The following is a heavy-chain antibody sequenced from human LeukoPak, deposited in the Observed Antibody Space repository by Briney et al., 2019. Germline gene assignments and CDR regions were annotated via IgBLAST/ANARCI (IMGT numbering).Heavy chain of an antibody. CDR3: ARECVRESTGWYAFDY. CDR1: GHSVSSNNGA. CDR2: TYYRSKWYI. V-gene: IGHV6-1*01. J-gene: IGHJ4*02. D-gene: IGHD6-19*01. Sequence: SQTLSLTCVISGHSVSSNNGAWNWIRQSPSRGLEWLGRTYYRSKWYIDYAVSVKSRISIKPDTSKNQFSLQLNSVTPEDTAAYYCARECVRESTGWYAFDYWGQGTLVTVSS.